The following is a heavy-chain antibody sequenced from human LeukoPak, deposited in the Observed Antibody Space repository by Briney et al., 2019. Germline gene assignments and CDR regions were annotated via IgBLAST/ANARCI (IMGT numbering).Heavy chain of an antibody. CDR3: ARGWGMDV. V-gene: IGHV6-1*01. Sequence: SQTLSLTCAISGXXVSXXSXXXXXXXXSXXRXXEWLGRTYYRSKWYNEYSVSVQSRLTISSDTSKNQFSLQLNSVTPEDTAVYYCARGWGMDVWGQGTTVTVSS. J-gene: IGHJ6*02. CDR1: GXXVSXXSXX. CDR2: TYYRSKWYN.